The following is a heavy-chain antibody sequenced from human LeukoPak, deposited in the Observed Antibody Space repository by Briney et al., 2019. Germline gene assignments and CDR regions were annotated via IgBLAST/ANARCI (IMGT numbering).Heavy chain of an antibody. CDR3: ARGPPRYYDTSGYFDY. V-gene: IGHV3-21*01. Sequence: GGSLRLSCAASGFTFSSYAMSWVRQAPGKGLEWVSSISSSSSYIYYADSVKGRFTISRDNAKNSLYLHMNSLRAEDTAVYYCARGPPRYYDTSGYFDYWGQGTLVTVSS. CDR1: GFTFSSYA. D-gene: IGHD3-22*01. J-gene: IGHJ4*02. CDR2: ISSSSSYI.